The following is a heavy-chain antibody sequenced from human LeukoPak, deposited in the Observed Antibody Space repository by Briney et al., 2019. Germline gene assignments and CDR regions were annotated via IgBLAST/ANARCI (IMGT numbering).Heavy chain of an antibody. J-gene: IGHJ4*02. Sequence: GGSLRLSCAASGFTFSSYAMSWVRQAPGKGLEWVSAISGSGGSTYYADSVKGRFTISRDNSKNTLYLQMNSLKAEDTAVYYCAKDLPDRYSGSYYGYWGQGTLVTVSS. CDR1: GFTFSSYA. V-gene: IGHV3-23*01. CDR2: ISGSGGST. D-gene: IGHD1-26*01. CDR3: AKDLPDRYSGSYYGY.